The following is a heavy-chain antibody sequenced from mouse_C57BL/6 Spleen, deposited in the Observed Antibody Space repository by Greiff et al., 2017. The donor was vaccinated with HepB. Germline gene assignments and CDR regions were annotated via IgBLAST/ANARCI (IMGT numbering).Heavy chain of an antibody. J-gene: IGHJ2*01. D-gene: IGHD2-3*01. CDR2: IHPNSGST. CDR1: GYTFTSYW. Sequence: QVQLKESGAELVKPGASVKLSCKASGYTFTSYWMHWVKQRPGQGLEWIGMIHPNSGSTNYNEKFKSKATLTVDKSSSTAYMQLSSLTSEDSAVYYCARRRGIYDGYYSDYWGQGTTLTVSS. CDR3: ARRRGIYDGYYSDY. V-gene: IGHV1-64*01.